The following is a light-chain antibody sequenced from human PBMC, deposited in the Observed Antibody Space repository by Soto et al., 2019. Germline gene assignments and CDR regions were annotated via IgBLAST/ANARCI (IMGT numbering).Light chain of an antibody. J-gene: IGKJ4*01. CDR3: QLRSNRLLT. CDR1: QSVRSF. Sequence: EIVLTQSPATLSLSPGERATLSCRASQSVRSFLAWYQQKPGQAPRLLIYDTSNRATDIPARFSGSGSGTDFTLTISSLEPEDFAVYYCQLRSNRLLTFGGGTKVEIK. V-gene: IGKV3-11*01. CDR2: DTS.